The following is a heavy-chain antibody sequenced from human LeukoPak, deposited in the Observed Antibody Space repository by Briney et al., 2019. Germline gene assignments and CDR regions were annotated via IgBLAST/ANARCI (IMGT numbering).Heavy chain of an antibody. J-gene: IGHJ5*02. V-gene: IGHV4-59*01. CDR2: VYYSGST. CDR3: AREGSGSYVNWFDP. D-gene: IGHD3-10*01. CDR1: GGSISSYY. Sequence: SETLSLTCTVSGGSISSYYWSWIRQPPGKGLEWIGYVYYSGSTNYNPSLKSRVTILVDTSKNQFSLKLSSVTAADTAVYYCAREGSGSYVNWFDPWGQGTLVTVSS.